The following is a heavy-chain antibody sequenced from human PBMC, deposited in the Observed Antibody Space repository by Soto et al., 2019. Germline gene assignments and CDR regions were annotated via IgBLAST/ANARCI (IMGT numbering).Heavy chain of an antibody. V-gene: IGHV3-74*01. Sequence: EAQLVESGGGLGQPGGSLRLSCAASGFTFSDYWIHWVRQAPLKGLVWVSSVDSDGSATTYADSVKGRFTISRENAKKTVHPQMNSLRPGDTAVYYCVRGYALGSLASWGQGTLVTVSS. CDR3: VRGYALGSLAS. D-gene: IGHD3-16*01. J-gene: IGHJ4*02. CDR2: VDSDGSAT. CDR1: GFTFSDYW.